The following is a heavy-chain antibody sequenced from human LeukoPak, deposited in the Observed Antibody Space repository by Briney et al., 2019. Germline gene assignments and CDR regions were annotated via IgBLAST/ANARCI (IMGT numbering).Heavy chain of an antibody. D-gene: IGHD3-16*01. V-gene: IGHV1-2*02. J-gene: IGHJ4*02. CDR3: ARDLAVYVGALGY. Sequence: ASVKVSCKASGYTFTGYYMHWVRQAPGQGLEWMGWINPNSGGTIYAQKFQGRVTMTRDTSISTAYMELGRLRSDDTAVYYCARDLAVYVGALGYWGQGTLVTVSS. CDR2: INPNSGGT. CDR1: GYTFTGYY.